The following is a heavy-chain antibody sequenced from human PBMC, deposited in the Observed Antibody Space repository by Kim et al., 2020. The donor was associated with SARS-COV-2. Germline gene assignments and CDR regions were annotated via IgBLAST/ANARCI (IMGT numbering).Heavy chain of an antibody. V-gene: IGHV1-2*02. Sequence: ASVKVSCKASGYTFTDYYLQWVRQAPGQGLEWMGWINPNTGGTNYPQRFQGRVTMTRDTSISTAYMELRRLTYDDTTVYYCGRGEAVSASVQDYIDPWGQGTLVTVSS. CDR3: GRGEAVSASVQDYIDP. D-gene: IGHD4-4*01. CDR2: INPNTGGT. J-gene: IGHJ5*02. CDR1: GYTFTDYY.